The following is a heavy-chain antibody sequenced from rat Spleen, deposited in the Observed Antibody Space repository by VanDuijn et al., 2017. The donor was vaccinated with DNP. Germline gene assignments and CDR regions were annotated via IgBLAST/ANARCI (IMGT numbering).Heavy chain of an antibody. Sequence: EVQLVESGGGLVQPGRSLKLSCAASGFTLSDYAMVWVRQAPKKGLEWVATITYDVIRTYYRDSVKGRFTISRDNAKSTLNLQMDSLRSEDTATYYCATTREYFDYWGQGVMVTVSS. CDR2: ITYDVIRT. CDR1: GFTLSDYA. D-gene: IGHD1-4*01. V-gene: IGHV5-17*01. CDR3: ATTREYFDY. J-gene: IGHJ2*01.